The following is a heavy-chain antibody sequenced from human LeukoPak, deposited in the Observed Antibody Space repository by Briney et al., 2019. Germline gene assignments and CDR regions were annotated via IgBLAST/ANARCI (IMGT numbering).Heavy chain of an antibody. Sequence: PSETLSLTCTVSGRSMNSYYWSWPRHPPGKGLEWIAYIYYSGGPTYNPSLKSRLTISIDTSKNQFSLKLSSMTGWDTVGYYCARRGQSMIPHAFDIWGRGTMVTVSS. J-gene: IGHJ3*02. CDR3: ARRGQSMIPHAFDI. CDR2: IYYSGGP. V-gene: IGHV4-59*01. CDR1: GRSMNSYY. D-gene: IGHD3-10*01.